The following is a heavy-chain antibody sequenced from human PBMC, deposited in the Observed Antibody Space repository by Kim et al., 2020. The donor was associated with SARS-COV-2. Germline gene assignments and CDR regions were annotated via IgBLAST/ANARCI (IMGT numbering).Heavy chain of an antibody. D-gene: IGHD3-10*01. CDR3: ASYDYGSGSYYKTGGAFDI. Sequence: GRFTISRDNSKNTLYRQMNSLRAEDTAVYYCASYDYGSGSYYKTGGAFDIWGQGTMVTVSS. V-gene: IGHV3-23*01. J-gene: IGHJ3*02.